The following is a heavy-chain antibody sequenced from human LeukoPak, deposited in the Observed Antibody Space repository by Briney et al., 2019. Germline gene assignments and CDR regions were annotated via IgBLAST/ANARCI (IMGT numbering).Heavy chain of an antibody. CDR1: GGSISSSSYY. CDR2: IYYSGGT. Sequence: SETLSLTCTVSGGSISSSSYYWGWIRQPPGKGLEWIGSIYYSGGTYYNPSLKSRVTISVDTSKNQFSLKLSSVTAADTAVYYCARVGAVAGTRGWFDPWGQGTLVTVSS. V-gene: IGHV4-39*07. J-gene: IGHJ5*02. D-gene: IGHD6-19*01. CDR3: ARVGAVAGTRGWFDP.